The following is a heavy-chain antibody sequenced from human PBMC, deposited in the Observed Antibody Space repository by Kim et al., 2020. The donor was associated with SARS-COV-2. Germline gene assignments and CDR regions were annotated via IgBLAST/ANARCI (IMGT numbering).Heavy chain of an antibody. CDR2: FDPEDGET. Sequence: ASVKVSCKVSGYTLTELSMHWVRQAPGKGLEWMGGFDPEDGETIYAQKFQVRVTMTEDTSTDTAYMELSSLRSEDTAVYYCATGRVAGPPAWFDPWGQGTLVTVSS. CDR3: ATGRVAGPPAWFDP. V-gene: IGHV1-24*01. D-gene: IGHD2-15*01. J-gene: IGHJ5*02. CDR1: GYTLTELS.